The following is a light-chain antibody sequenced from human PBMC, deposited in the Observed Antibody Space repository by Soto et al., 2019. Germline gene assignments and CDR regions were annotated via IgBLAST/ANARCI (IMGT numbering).Light chain of an antibody. CDR1: SGHSSYI. CDR3: ETWDFNTWV. J-gene: IGLJ3*02. CDR2: LEGSGSY. V-gene: IGLV4-60*02. Sequence: QPVLTQSSSAAASLGSSVKLTCTLSSGHSSYIIAWHQQQPGKAPRYLMKLEGSGSYNKGSGVPDRFSGSSSGADRYLTISNLQFEDEADYYCETWDFNTWVFGGGTNLTVL.